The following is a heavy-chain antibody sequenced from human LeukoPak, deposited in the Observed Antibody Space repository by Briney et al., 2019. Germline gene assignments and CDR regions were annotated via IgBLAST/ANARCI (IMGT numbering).Heavy chain of an antibody. D-gene: IGHD3-16*01. CDR3: AVVILGSYFDH. J-gene: IGHJ4*02. V-gene: IGHV3-48*03. CDR1: GITFSTFA. Sequence: GGSLRLSCAASGITFSTFAMSWVRQGPGKGLEWVSYIGSGSTSIYYGDSVRGRFTVSRDNAKNSLFLQMNRLTADDTGVYYCAVVILGSYFDHWGQGAPVTVSS. CDR2: IGSGSTSI.